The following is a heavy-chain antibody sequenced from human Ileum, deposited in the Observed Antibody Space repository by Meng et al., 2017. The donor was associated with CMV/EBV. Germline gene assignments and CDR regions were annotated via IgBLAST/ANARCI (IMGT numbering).Heavy chain of an antibody. CDR1: VDRVSTNCLA. D-gene: IGHD6-6*01. CDR2: TSYRSNCIY. CDR3: ARESELLRFDH. V-gene: IGHV6-1*01. Sequence: PELLKHSPTPHLPCIISVDRVSTNCLAWNWIMHSPLIGLEWLGRTSYRSNCIYDYSVSVESRITIIPETSKNQFSLHLRSLTPEDTAIYYCARESELLRFDHWGQGTLVTVSS. J-gene: IGHJ4*02.